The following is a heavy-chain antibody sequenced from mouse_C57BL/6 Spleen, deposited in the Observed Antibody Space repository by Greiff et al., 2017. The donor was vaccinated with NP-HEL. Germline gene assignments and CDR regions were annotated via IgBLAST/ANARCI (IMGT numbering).Heavy chain of an antibody. D-gene: IGHD5-1-1*01. CDR1: GYTFTDYN. J-gene: IGHJ4*01. CDR2: INPNNGGT. V-gene: IGHV1-22*01. CDR3: ARDTLYGYYAMDY. Sequence: EVQPQQSGPELVKPGASVKMSCKASGYTFTDYNMHWVKQSHGKSLEWIGYINPNNGGTSYNQKFKGKATLTVNKSSSTAYMELRSLTSEDSAVYYCARDTLYGYYAMDYWGQGTSVTVSS.